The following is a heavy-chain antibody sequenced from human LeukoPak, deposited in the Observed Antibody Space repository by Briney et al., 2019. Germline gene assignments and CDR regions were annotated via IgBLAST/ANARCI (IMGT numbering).Heavy chain of an antibody. CDR1: GFTFTSSA. D-gene: IGHD1-14*01. CDR2: IVVGSGNT. V-gene: IGHV1-58*01. CDR3: AAAFRTLRPFDI. J-gene: IGHJ3*02. Sequence: SVKVSCKASGFTFTSSAVQWVRQARGQRLEWIGWIVVGSGNTNYAQKFQERVTITRDMSTSTAYMELSSLRSEDTAVYYCAAAFRTLRPFDIWGQGTMVTVSS.